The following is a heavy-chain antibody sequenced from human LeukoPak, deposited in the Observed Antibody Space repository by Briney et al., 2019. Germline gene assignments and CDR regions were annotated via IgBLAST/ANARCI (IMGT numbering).Heavy chain of an antibody. CDR2: IYYSGST. CDR3: AREQWRRGFDY. J-gene: IGHJ4*02. D-gene: IGHD6-19*01. Sequence: SETLSLTCTVSGGSISSGSYHWSWIRQPAGKGLEWIGSIYYSGSTYYNPSLKSRVTISVDTSKNQFSLKLSSVTAADTAVYYCAREQWRRGFDYWGQGTLVTVSS. V-gene: IGHV4-39*02. CDR1: GGSISSGSYH.